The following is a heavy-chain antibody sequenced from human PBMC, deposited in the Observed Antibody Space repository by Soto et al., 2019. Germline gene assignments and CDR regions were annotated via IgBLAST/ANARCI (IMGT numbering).Heavy chain of an antibody. CDR3: AKEVFDFWSGYLYYFDH. V-gene: IGHV3-23*01. CDR1: GFIFSSYA. D-gene: IGHD3-3*01. J-gene: IGHJ4*02. CDR2: ISGSGGST. Sequence: EVQLLESGGGLVQPGGSLRLSCAASGFIFSSYAMNWVRQAPGKGLEWVSAISGSGGSTYYADSVKGRFTISRDNSKNTLHLQMNSLRAEDTAVYYCAKEVFDFWSGYLYYFDHWGQGTLVTVSS.